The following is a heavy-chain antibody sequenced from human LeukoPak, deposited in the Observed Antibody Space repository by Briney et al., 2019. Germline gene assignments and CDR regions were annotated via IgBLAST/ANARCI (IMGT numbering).Heavy chain of an antibody. CDR1: GGSISSYY. CDR3: AREGVPIFGVVIDWYFDL. J-gene: IGHJ2*01. Sequence: PSETLSLTCTVSGGSISSYYWSWIRRPPGKGLEWIGYIYYSGSTNYNPSLKSRVTISVDTSKNQFSLKLSSVTAADTAVYYCAREGVPIFGVVIDWYFDLWGRGTLVTVSS. D-gene: IGHD3-3*01. CDR2: IYYSGST. V-gene: IGHV4-59*01.